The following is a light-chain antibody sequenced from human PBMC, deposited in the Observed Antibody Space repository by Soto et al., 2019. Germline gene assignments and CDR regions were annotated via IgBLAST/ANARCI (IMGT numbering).Light chain of an antibody. CDR1: QSVRTS. Sequence: EDGLTQSKAPLYLAPGELATLPYRASQSVRTSLAWYQHKPGQAPRLVIYDASLRANGVPARFGGSGSGTDFTLTINSLEPEDFAVYYCQQRNVWPPIPFGQGGLLEVK. J-gene: IGKJ5*01. CDR2: DAS. V-gene: IGKV3-11*01. CDR3: QQRNVWPPIP.